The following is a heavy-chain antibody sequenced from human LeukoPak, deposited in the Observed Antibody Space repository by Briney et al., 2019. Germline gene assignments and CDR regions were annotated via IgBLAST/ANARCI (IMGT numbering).Heavy chain of an antibody. Sequence: GGSLRLSCAASGFTFSTYAMSWVRQAPGKGLEWVSAISGSGTNRYHADSVEGRFAISRDNSKSTLYLEVNSLRAEDTAVYYCAKGHYYDFWSAYDYWGQGTLVTVSS. D-gene: IGHD3-3*01. CDR2: ISGSGTNR. CDR3: AKGHYYDFWSAYDY. CDR1: GFTFSTYA. V-gene: IGHV3-23*01. J-gene: IGHJ4*02.